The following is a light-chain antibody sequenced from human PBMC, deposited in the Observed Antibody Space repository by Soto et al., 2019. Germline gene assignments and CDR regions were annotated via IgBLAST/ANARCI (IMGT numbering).Light chain of an antibody. CDR1: SSNIGAGYD. CDR2: GNS. CDR3: QSHDSSLSGFYV. J-gene: IGLJ1*01. V-gene: IGLV1-40*01. Sequence: QSVLTQPPSVSGAPGQRVTISCTGCSSNIGAGYDVHWYQQLPGTAPKLLIYGNSNRPSGVPDRFSGSKSGTSASLAITGLQAEDEADYYCQSHDSSLSGFYVFGTGTKVTVL.